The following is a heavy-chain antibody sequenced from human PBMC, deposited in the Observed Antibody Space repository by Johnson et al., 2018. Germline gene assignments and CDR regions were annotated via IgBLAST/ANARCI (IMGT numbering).Heavy chain of an antibody. Sequence: EVQLVESGGGLVQPGRSLRLSCTASGFTFGDYAMSWFRQAPGKGLEWVGFIRSKSYGGTTEYAAPVKGRFTISRDDSKSIAYLQMNSLKTEDTAVYYCSRPYDSSGYYPRYVQHWGQGTLVTVSS. J-gene: IGHJ1*01. V-gene: IGHV3-49*03. D-gene: IGHD3-22*01. CDR2: IRSKSYGGTT. CDR3: SRPYDSSGYYPRYVQH. CDR1: GFTFGDYA.